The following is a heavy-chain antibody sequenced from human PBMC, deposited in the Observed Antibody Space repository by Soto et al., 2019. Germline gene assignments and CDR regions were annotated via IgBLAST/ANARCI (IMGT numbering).Heavy chain of an antibody. CDR2: SRNKANSYTT. J-gene: IGHJ4*02. CDR1: GFTFSDRY. CDR3: VRGSRGFDY. V-gene: IGHV3-72*01. Sequence: EVQLVESGGGLVPPGGSLRLSCEVSGFTFSDRYMDWARQAPGRGLEWVGRSRNKANSYTTEYATSVKGRFTVSRDYSKNLFFLQMNSVKTVDTAVYYCVRGSRGFDYWGQGARVTVSS.